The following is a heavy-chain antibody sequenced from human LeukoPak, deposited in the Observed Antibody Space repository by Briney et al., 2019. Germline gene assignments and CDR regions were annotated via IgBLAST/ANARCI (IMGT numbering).Heavy chain of an antibody. CDR2: ISCDGSNK. D-gene: IGHD3-9*01. J-gene: IGHJ4*02. Sequence: GGSLRLSCAASGFTFSSYGMHWVRQAPGKGLEWVAVISCDGSNKYYADSVKGRFTISRDNSKNTLYLQMNSLRAEDTAVYYCAKGPHEAYYDILTGYYTGIDYWGQGTLVTVSS. V-gene: IGHV3-30*18. CDR1: GFTFSSYG. CDR3: AKGPHEAYYDILTGYYTGIDY.